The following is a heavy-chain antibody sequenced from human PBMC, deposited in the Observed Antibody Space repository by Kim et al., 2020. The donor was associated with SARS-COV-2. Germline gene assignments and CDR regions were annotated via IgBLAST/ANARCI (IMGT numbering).Heavy chain of an antibody. CDR2: IIPIFGTA. V-gene: IGHV1-69*13. Sequence: SVKVSCKASGGTFSSYAISWVRQAPGQGLEWMGGIIPIFGTANYAQKFQGRVTITADESTSTAHMELSSLRSEDTAVYYCARDCSGSYRPLNRDYGMDVWGQGTTVTVSS. D-gene: IGHD3-10*02. CDR1: GGTFSSYA. CDR3: ARDCSGSYRPLNRDYGMDV. J-gene: IGHJ6*02.